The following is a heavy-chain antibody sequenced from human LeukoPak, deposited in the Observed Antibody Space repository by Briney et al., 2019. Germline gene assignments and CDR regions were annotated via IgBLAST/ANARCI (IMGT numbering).Heavy chain of an antibody. J-gene: IGHJ4*02. D-gene: IGHD1-14*01. V-gene: IGHV3-23*01. CDR3: AKDLATASEKPEGY. Sequence: GGSLRLSCAASGFTFSSYAMSWVRQAPGKGLEWVSAISGSGGSTYYADSVKGRFTISRDNSKNTLYLQMNSLRAEDTAIYYCAKDLATASEKPEGYWGQGTLVTVSS. CDR1: GFTFSSYA. CDR2: ISGSGGST.